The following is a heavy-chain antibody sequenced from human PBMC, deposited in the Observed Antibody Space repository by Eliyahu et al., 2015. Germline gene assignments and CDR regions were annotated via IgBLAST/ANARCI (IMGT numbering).Heavy chain of an antibody. D-gene: IGHD2-15*01. CDR2: IYYSGST. CDR1: GGSISRSSYY. CDR3: ARRRVCSGGSCSFDP. J-gene: IGHJ5*02. V-gene: IGHV4-39*01. Sequence: QLQLQESGPGLVKPSETLSLTCTVXGGSISRSSYYWGWXRQPPGKGLEWIGSIYYSGSTYYNPSLKSRVTISVDTSKNQFSLKLSSVTAADTAVYYCARRRVCSGGSCSFDPWGQGTLVTVSS.